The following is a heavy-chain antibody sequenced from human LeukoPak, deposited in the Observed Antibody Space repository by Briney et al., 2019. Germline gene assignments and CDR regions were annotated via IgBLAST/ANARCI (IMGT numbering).Heavy chain of an antibody. V-gene: IGHV4-39*07. D-gene: IGHD3-3*01. J-gene: IGHJ5*02. CDR3: ARDLGRFYWVDP. Sequence: SETLSLTCTVSGGSLSSSSYYWGWIRQPPGKGLEWIGSIYYSGSTYYNPSLKSRVTISVDTSKNQFSLKLSSVTAADTAVYHCARDLGRFYWVDPWGQGTLVTVSS. CDR2: IYYSGST. CDR1: GGSLSSSSYY.